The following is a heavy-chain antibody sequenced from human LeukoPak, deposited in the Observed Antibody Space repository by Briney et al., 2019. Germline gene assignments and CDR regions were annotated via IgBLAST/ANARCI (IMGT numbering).Heavy chain of an antibody. V-gene: IGHV4-39*07. J-gene: IGHJ4*02. CDR3: ARGGGSTVVTPFGFVDY. Sequence: SETLSLTCTVSGGSISSSSYYWGWIRQPPGKGLEWIGSIYYSGSTYYNPSLKSRVTISVDTSKNQFSLKLRSVTAADTAVYYCARGGGSTVVTPFGFVDYWGQGTLVTVSS. D-gene: IGHD4-23*01. CDR1: GGSISSSSYY. CDR2: IYYSGST.